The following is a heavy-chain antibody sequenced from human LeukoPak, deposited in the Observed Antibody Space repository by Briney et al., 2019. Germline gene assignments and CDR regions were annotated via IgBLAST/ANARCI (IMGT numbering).Heavy chain of an antibody. CDR3: ARQAVAGTRIDY. CDR2: IYTSGST. J-gene: IGHJ4*02. CDR1: GGSISIYY. D-gene: IGHD6-19*01. V-gene: IGHV4-4*07. Sequence: PSETLSLTCTVSGGSISIYYWSWIRQPAGKGLEWIGRIYTSGSTNYNPSLKSRVTMSVDTSKNQFSLKLSSVTAADTAMYYCARQAVAGTRIDYWGQGTLVTVSS.